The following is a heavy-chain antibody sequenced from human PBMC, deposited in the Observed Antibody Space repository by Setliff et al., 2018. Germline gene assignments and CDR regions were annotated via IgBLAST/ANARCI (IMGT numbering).Heavy chain of an antibody. D-gene: IGHD1-1*01. CDR3: ARTGTYRYFDY. J-gene: IGHJ4*02. V-gene: IGHV4-39*01. Sequence: LSETLSLTCTFSGASLSSGTYYWGWIRQPPGKGLEWIGRIYYRGDTYYNASLKGRLTISVDTAQNQFSLRLTSVTAADTAVYYCARTGTYRYFDYWGQGALVTVSS. CDR2: IYYRGDT. CDR1: GASLSSGTYY.